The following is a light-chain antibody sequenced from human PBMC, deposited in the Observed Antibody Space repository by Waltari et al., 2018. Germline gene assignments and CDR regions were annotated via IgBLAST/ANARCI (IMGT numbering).Light chain of an antibody. Sequence: QLVMTQSPSASASLGASVKLACTLSSGHSHNVIAWLPQRPEKGPRYLLKVNTDGSHNRGDDVPERFSGSSSGAERYLTISSLQSEDEADYFCQTGGHGTWVFGGGTKLTVL. CDR1: SGHSHNV. V-gene: IGLV4-69*01. J-gene: IGLJ3*02. CDR3: QTGGHGTWV. CDR2: VNTDGSH.